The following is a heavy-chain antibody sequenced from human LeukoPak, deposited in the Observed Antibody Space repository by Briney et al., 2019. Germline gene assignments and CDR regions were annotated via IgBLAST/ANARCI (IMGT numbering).Heavy chain of an antibody. V-gene: IGHV3-23*01. Sequence: GGSLRLSCAASGFTFSSYDMSWVRQAPGKGLEWVSAISGSGGITYYPDSEKGRVTISRENSKNTLYLQMNSLRAEDTAIYYCAKRLPFYYDYWGQGILVTVSS. J-gene: IGHJ4*02. CDR1: GFTFSSYD. CDR3: AKRLPFYYDY. D-gene: IGHD5-18*01. CDR2: ISGSGGIT.